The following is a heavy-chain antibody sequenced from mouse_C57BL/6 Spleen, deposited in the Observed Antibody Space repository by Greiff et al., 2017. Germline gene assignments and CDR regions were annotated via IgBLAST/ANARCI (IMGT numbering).Heavy chain of an antibody. V-gene: IGHV5-9-1*02. CDR3: TRDGVTNYARDY. J-gene: IGHJ4*01. Sequence: EVQVVESGEGLVKPGGSLKLSCAASGFTFSSYAMSWVRQTPEKRLEWVAYISSGGDYIYYADTVKGRFTISRDNARNTLYLQMSSLKSEDTAMYYCTRDGVTNYARDYWGQGTSVTVSS. CDR1: GFTFSSYA. D-gene: IGHD2-3*01. CDR2: ISSGGDYI.